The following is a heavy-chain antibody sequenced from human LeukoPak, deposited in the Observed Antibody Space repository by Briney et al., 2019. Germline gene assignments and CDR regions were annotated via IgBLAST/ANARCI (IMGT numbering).Heavy chain of an antibody. Sequence: SETLSLTCTVSGGSINSSYYYWGWIRQPPGKGLEWIGSIYYSGSTYYNPSLKSRVTISVDTSKNQFSLKLSSVTAADTAAYYCARIGKEGLIYYYGSGRLDYYYMDVWGKGTTVTISS. CDR3: ARIGKEGLIYYYGSGRLDYYYMDV. J-gene: IGHJ6*03. CDR2: IYYSGST. D-gene: IGHD3-10*01. CDR1: GGSINSSYYY. V-gene: IGHV4-39*01.